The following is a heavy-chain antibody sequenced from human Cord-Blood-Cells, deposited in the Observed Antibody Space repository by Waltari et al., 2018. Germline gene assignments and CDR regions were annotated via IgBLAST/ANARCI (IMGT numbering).Heavy chain of an antibody. D-gene: IGHD7-27*01. Sequence: QLQLQESGPGLVKPPETLSLPRTVSGASISSSSYYWGWIRQPPGKGLEWIGSIYYSGSTYYNPSLKSRVTISVDTSKNQFSLKLSSVTAADTAVYYCARRFPGADAFDIWGQGTMVTVSS. CDR2: IYYSGST. CDR3: ARRFPGADAFDI. V-gene: IGHV4-39*01. CDR1: GASISSSSYY. J-gene: IGHJ3*02.